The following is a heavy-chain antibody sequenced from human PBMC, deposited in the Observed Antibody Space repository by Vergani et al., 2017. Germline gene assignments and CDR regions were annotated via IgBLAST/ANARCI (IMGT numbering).Heavy chain of an antibody. D-gene: IGHD3-10*01. Sequence: QVQLQESGPGLVKPSETLSLTCAVYGGSFSGYYWSWIRQPPGKGLEWIGEINHSGSTNYNPSLKSRVTISVDTSKNQFSLKLSSVTAADTAVYYCARGVPYYGSGSYYFDYWGQGTLVTVSS. CDR3: ARGVPYYGSGSYYFDY. CDR1: GGSFSGYY. V-gene: IGHV4-34*01. J-gene: IGHJ4*02. CDR2: INHSGST.